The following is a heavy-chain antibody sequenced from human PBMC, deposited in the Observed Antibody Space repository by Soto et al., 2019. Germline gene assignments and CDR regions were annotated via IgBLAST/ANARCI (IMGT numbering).Heavy chain of an antibody. V-gene: IGHV1-69*01. Sequence: QEQLVQSGAEVKKPGSSVKVSCKDSGGLFSSYAISWVRQAPGQGLEWMGGIIPVFGTPFYAQKFQGRVTITADESKNTAYMEFSSLRSEDTAMYYCARGDSPYVWFNEFWGQGSLVTVSS. J-gene: IGHJ1*01. CDR2: IIPVFGTP. D-gene: IGHD3-16*01. CDR3: ARGDSPYVWFNEF. CDR1: GGLFSSYA.